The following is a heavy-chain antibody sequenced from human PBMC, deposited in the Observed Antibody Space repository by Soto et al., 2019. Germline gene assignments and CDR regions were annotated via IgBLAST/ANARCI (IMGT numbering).Heavy chain of an antibody. CDR3: ARQGSNEYYYYGMDV. V-gene: IGHV1-69*12. CDR1: GGTFSSYA. J-gene: IGHJ6*02. Sequence: QVQLVQSGAEVKKPGSSVKVSCKASGGTFSSYAINWVRQAPGQGLEWMGGIIRIFGTPDYAQRFQGRVTITADESTSTAYTELSSLRSEDTAVYYCARQGSNEYYYYGMDVWGQGPTVTVSS. D-gene: IGHD3-10*01. CDR2: IIRIFGTP.